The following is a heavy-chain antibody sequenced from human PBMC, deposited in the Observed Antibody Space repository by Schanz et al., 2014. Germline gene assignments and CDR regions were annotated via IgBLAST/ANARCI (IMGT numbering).Heavy chain of an antibody. J-gene: IGHJ6*02. V-gene: IGHV1-69*08. D-gene: IGHD1-26*01. CDR1: GGTFSSYT. CDR2: IIPILGIA. Sequence: QVQLVQSEAEVKKPGSSVKVSCKASGGTFSSYTISWVRQAPGQGLEWMGRIIPILGIANYAQNFQGRVTITADKSTSTAYMELTSLRSEDTAVYYCARDMTSMGESGFYYYGMDVWGQGTTVTVSS. CDR3: ARDMTSMGESGFYYYGMDV.